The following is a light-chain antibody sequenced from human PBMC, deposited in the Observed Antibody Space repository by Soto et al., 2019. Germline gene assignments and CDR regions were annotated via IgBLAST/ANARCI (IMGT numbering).Light chain of an antibody. CDR2: GAS. V-gene: IGKV1-17*03. CDR1: QGIRHY. CDR3: LQHNSFPYT. J-gene: IGKJ2*01. Sequence: DIQMTQSPSAMSASVGDRVTITCRASQGIRHYLAWFQQKPGKVPKRLLYGASTLQAGVPSRFSGSGSGTEFTLTISSLQPEDFATYYCLQHNSFPYTFGQGTKLEVK.